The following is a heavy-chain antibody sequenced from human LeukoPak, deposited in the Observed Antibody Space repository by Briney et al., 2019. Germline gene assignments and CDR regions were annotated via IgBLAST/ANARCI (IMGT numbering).Heavy chain of an antibody. CDR3: ARGHPRGYSGYDPFYYFDY. J-gene: IGHJ4*02. CDR2: IIPIFGTA. CDR1: GGTFSSYA. D-gene: IGHD5-12*01. V-gene: IGHV1-69*05. Sequence: SVEVSCKASGGTFSSYAISWVRQAPGQGLEWMGGIIPIFGTANYAQKFQGRVTITTDESTSTAYMELSSLRSEDTAVYYCARGHPRGYSGYDPFYYFDYWGQGTLVTVSS.